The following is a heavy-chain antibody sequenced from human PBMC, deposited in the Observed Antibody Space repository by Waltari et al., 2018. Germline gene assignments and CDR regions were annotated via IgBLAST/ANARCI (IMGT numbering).Heavy chain of an antibody. CDR2: IRYDGSNK. D-gene: IGHD1-26*01. V-gene: IGHV3-30*02. CDR3: AKDDVSLGLFDY. Sequence: QVQLVESGGGEVQPGGSLRLSRVASGFTFSSYGMHWVRQAPGKGLEWVAFIRYDGSNKYYADSVKGRFTISRDNSKNTLYLQMNSLRAEDTAVYYCAKDDVSLGLFDYWGQGTLVTVSS. CDR1: GFTFSSYG. J-gene: IGHJ4*02.